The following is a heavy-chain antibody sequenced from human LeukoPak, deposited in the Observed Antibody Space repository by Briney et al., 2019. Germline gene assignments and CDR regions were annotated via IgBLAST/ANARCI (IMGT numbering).Heavy chain of an antibody. Sequence: PGGSLRLSCAASGFTFSSYAMSWVRQAPGKGLEWVSAISGSGGSTYYADSVKGRFTISRDNSKNTLYLQMNSLRAEDTAVYYCTTDLGVAAAGTSDYWGQGTLVTVSS. J-gene: IGHJ4*02. D-gene: IGHD6-13*01. CDR1: GFTFSSYA. CDR3: TTDLGVAAAGTSDY. CDR2: ISGSGGST. V-gene: IGHV3-23*01.